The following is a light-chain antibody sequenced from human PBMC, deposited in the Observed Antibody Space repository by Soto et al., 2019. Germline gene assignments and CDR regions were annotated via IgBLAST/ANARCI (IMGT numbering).Light chain of an antibody. Sequence: LTQPASVSGSPGQSITISCTGTSSDIGSHNYVSWYQQHPGKAPKVMIYEVSNRPSGVSNRFSGSKSGNTASLTISGLQAEDEADYYCSSYTVTSVTLYVFGTGTKVTVL. CDR3: SSYTVTSVTLYV. CDR2: EVS. CDR1: SSDIGSHNY. J-gene: IGLJ1*01. V-gene: IGLV2-14*01.